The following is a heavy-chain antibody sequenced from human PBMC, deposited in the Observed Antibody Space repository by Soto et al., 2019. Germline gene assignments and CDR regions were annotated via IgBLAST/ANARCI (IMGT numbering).Heavy chain of an antibody. Sequence: SETLSLTCNVSGGSITGYHWSWIRQPPGKGLEWIGNIHYNGNTKYSPSLKSRVTMSVDTSKNHFSLKLISVTTADTAVYFCAREGNLGRWIQPLDSWGQGTLVTVSS. CDR3: AREGNLGRWIQPLDS. CDR1: GGSITGYH. CDR2: IHYNGNT. D-gene: IGHD2-2*03. V-gene: IGHV4-59*01. J-gene: IGHJ4*02.